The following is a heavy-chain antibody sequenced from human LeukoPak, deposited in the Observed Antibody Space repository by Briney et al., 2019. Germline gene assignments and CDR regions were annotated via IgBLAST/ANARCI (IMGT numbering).Heavy chain of an antibody. Sequence: QPGGSLRLSCIASEFIFSSYEMNWVRQAPGKGLEWVSYISGSGNTIYYADSVKGRFTISRDNAKNSLYLQMNSLRVEDTAVYYCARPRSDLYGMDVWGQGTTVTVSS. V-gene: IGHV3-48*03. CDR1: EFIFSSYE. CDR2: ISGSGNTI. J-gene: IGHJ6*02. CDR3: ARPRSDLYGMDV.